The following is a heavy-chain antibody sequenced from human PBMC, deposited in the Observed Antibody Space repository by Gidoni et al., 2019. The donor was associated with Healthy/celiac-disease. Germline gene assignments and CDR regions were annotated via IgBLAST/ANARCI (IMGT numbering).Heavy chain of an antibody. D-gene: IGHD5-12*01. J-gene: IGHJ4*02. V-gene: IGHV3-30*18. CDR3: AKDHQSGYDPDYFDY. Sequence: QVQLVESGGGVVQPGRSLRLSCAASGFTFSSYGMHWVRQAPGKGLEWVAVISYDGSNKYYADSVKGRFTISRDNSKNTLYLQMNSLRAEDTAVYYCAKDHQSGYDPDYFDYWGQGTLVTVSS. CDR1: GFTFSSYG. CDR2: ISYDGSNK.